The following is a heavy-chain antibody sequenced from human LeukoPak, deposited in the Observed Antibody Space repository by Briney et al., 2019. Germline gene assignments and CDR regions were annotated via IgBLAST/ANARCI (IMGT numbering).Heavy chain of an antibody. CDR2: FDAEDGET. J-gene: IGHJ4*02. CDR3: AKDPLLGKYDSSGYLDY. D-gene: IGHD3-22*01. CDR1: GYTLTEIS. V-gene: IGHV1-24*01. Sequence: ASVKVSCKVSGYTLTEISMHWVRQAPGKGLEWMGGFDAEDGETIYAQKFQGRVTMTEDTSTDTAYMELSSLRSEDTAVYYCAKDPLLGKYDSSGYLDYWGQGTLVTVSS.